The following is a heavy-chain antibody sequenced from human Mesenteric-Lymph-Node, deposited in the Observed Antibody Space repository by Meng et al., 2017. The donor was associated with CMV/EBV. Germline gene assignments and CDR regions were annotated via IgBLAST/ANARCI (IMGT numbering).Heavy chain of an antibody. CDR3: ARIGGYAIFGVITSR. J-gene: IGHJ4*02. V-gene: IGHV3-7*01. CDR2: IKPDGTEK. D-gene: IGHD3-3*01. CDR1: AFTFSSYW. Sequence: GGSLRLSCAASAFTFSSYWMTWVRQSPGKGLEWVANIKPDGTEKYYVDSVKGRFTISRDNAKSSLYLQMNSLRVEDTAVYYCARIGGYAIFGVITSRWGQGTLVTVSS.